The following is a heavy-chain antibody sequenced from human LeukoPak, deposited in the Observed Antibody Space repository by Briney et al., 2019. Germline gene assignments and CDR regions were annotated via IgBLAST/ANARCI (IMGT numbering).Heavy chain of an antibody. CDR3: ARMHYYDSSGYYRAFDI. CDR1: GGSINSGDYY. CDR2: IYYSGST. D-gene: IGHD3-22*01. Sequence: SQTLSLTCTVSGGSINSGDYYWSWIRQPPGKGLEWIGYIYYSGSTYYNPSLKSRVTISVDTSKNQFSLKLSSVTAADTAVYYCARMHYYDSSGYYRAFDIWGQGTMVTVSS. V-gene: IGHV4-30-4*01. J-gene: IGHJ3*02.